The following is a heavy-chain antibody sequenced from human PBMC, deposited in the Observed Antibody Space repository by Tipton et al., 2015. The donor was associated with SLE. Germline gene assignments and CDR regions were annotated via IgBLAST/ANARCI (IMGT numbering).Heavy chain of an antibody. CDR2: IYPGDSDT. CDR1: GYTFTTYW. Sequence: QLVQSGAEVKKPGESLKISCKASGYTFTTYWIGWVRQMPEKGLEWMGIIYPGDSDTRYSPSFQGQVIISADKSISTAYLQWSSLKASDTAMYYCARLATVTSDFDFWGQGTLVTVSS. J-gene: IGHJ4*02. V-gene: IGHV5-51*03. D-gene: IGHD4-17*01. CDR3: ARLATVTSDFDF.